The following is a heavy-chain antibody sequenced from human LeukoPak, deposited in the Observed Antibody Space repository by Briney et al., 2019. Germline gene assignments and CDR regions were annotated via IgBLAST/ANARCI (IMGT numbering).Heavy chain of an antibody. V-gene: IGHV4-39*07. J-gene: IGHJ4*02. Sequence: SETLSLTFTVSGGSISSSSYYWGWIRQPPGKGLEWIGSIYYSGSTYYNPSLKSRVTISVDTSKNQFSLKLNSVTAADTAVYYCARDDGTLFDYWGQGTLVTVSS. CDR2: IYYSGST. D-gene: IGHD1-26*01. CDR3: ARDDGTLFDY. CDR1: GGSISSSSYY.